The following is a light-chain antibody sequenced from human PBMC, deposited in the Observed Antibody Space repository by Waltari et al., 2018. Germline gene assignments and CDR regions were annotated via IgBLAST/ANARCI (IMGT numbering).Light chain of an antibody. J-gene: IGLJ3*02. CDR3: CSYGGSSSNWV. Sequence: QSALTQPASVSGSPGQSITISCTGTSSDVGGYNLVSWYQHHPGKAPQLMIYEGSKRPSGVSNRFSGSKSDNMASLTISGLQAEDEADYYCCSYGGSSSNWVFGGGTKLTVL. CDR1: SSDVGGYNL. V-gene: IGLV2-23*01. CDR2: EGS.